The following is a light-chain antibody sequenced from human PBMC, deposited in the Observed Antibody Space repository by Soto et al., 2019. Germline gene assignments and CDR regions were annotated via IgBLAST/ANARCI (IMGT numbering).Light chain of an antibody. CDR3: QHYHNWPPRPT. J-gene: IGKJ4*01. CDR1: QSVYSN. V-gene: IGKV3-15*01. Sequence: EIVMTQSPATLSVSPGERATLSCRASQSVYSNLAWYQQKPGQAPRLLIYAASTWAIDIPVRFSGSGSGTEFTLTISGLQSEDFAVYFCQHYHNWPPRPTFGGGTRVEIK. CDR2: AAS.